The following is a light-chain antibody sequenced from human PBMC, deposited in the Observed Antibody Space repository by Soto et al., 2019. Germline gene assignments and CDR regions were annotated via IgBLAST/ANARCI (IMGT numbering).Light chain of an antibody. J-gene: IGKJ1*01. Sequence: EKVLTQFPGTLSLSPGDRATLSCRASQSLSSDSLAWYQQKPGQAPRLLIHGASTRAPGFPARFSGSGSATDFTLTISSLQSEDFAVYYCQQYNNWPWTFGQGTKVDIK. CDR3: QQYNNWPWT. CDR1: QSLSSD. V-gene: IGKV3-15*01. CDR2: GAS.